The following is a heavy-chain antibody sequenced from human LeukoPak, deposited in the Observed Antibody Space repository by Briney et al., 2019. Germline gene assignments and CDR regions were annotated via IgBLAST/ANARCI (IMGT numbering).Heavy chain of an antibody. CDR1: SGSFSGYY. J-gene: IGHJ5*02. Sequence: PSETLSLTCAVYSGSFSGYYWSWIRQPPGKGLEWIGEINHTGSTNYNPSLESRVTISVDTSKNQFSLKLSSVTAADTAVYYCARAYTSSCRWFDPWGQGTLVTVSS. CDR2: INHTGST. CDR3: ARAYTSSCRWFDP. V-gene: IGHV4-34*01. D-gene: IGHD6-13*01.